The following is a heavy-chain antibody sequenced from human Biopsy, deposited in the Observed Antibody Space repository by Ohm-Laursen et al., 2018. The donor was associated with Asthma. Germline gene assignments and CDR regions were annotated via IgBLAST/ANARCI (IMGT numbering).Heavy chain of an antibody. Sequence: GASVKVSCKSLGGTFNTYVIGWVRQAPGQGLEWMGGINSVFGTTTYPQKFQYRVTITADDSTRTVYMELSSLRSEDTAVYYCARKAGSCISRTCYSLDFWGQGTLVTVSS. CDR2: INSVFGTT. J-gene: IGHJ4*02. CDR1: GGTFNTYV. CDR3: ARKAGSCISRTCYSLDF. V-gene: IGHV1-69*13. D-gene: IGHD2-2*01.